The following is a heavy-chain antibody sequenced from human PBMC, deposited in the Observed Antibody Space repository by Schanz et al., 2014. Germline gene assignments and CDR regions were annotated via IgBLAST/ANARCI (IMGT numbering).Heavy chain of an antibody. D-gene: IGHD2-15*01. Sequence: EVQLVESGGGVVQPGGSLRLSCAASGFTFSSYSMNWVRQAPGKGLEWVSYISSSSSTRYYADSVKGRFTISRDNAKNSLILQMNSLRAEDTAVYYCARDFLLEQLGYSHYYYAMDVWGQGTTVTVSS. V-gene: IGHV3-48*01. CDR1: GFTFSSYS. J-gene: IGHJ6*02. CDR3: ARDFLLEQLGYSHYYYAMDV. CDR2: ISSSSSTR.